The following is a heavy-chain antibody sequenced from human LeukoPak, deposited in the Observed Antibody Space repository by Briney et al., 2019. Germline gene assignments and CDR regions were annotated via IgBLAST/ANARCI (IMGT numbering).Heavy chain of an antibody. Sequence: SETLSLTCAVYGGSFSGYYWSWIRQPPGKGLEWIGEINHSGSTNYNPSLKSRVTISVDTSKNQFSLKLSSVTAADTAVYYCARPVPSRLGWFDPWGQGTLVTVSS. D-gene: IGHD1-1*01. CDR1: GGSFSGYY. J-gene: IGHJ5*02. V-gene: IGHV4-34*01. CDR2: INHSGST. CDR3: ARPVPSRLGWFDP.